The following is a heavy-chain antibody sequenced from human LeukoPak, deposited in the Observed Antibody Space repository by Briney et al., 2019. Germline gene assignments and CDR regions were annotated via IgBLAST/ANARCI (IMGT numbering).Heavy chain of an antibody. CDR3: ARGSYPGWYNGEFDY. V-gene: IGHV1-8*03. J-gene: IGHJ4*02. Sequence: GASVKVSCKASGYTFTSYDINWVRQATGQGLEWMGWMNPNSGNTGYAQKFQGRVTITTDTSTSTAYMELRSLRSDDTAVYYCARGSYPGWYNGEFDYWGQGTLVTVSS. D-gene: IGHD6-19*01. CDR1: GYTFTSYD. CDR2: MNPNSGNT.